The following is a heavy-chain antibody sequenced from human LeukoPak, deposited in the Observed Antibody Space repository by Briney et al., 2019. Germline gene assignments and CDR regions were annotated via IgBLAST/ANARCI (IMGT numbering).Heavy chain of an antibody. J-gene: IGHJ4*02. V-gene: IGHV1-2*02. CDR3: ARSSSGWYGEFDY. Sequence: ASVTVSCKASGYTFTGYYMHWVRQAPGQGREWMGWINPNSGGTNYAQKFQGRVTITRDTSISTAYMELSRLRSDDTAVYYCARSSSGWYGEFDYWGQGTLVTVSS. CDR1: GYTFTGYY. CDR2: INPNSGGT. D-gene: IGHD6-19*01.